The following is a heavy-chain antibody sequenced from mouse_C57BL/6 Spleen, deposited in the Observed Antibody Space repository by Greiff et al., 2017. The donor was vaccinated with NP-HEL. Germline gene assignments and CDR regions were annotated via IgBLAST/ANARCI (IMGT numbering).Heavy chain of an antibody. CDR1: GYTFTSYW. J-gene: IGHJ2*01. CDR2: IYPGSGST. D-gene: IGHD2-4*01. Sequence: VQLQQPGAELVKPGASVKMSCKASGYTFTSYWITWVKQRPGQGLEWIGDIYPGSGSTNYNEKFKSKATLTVDTSSSTAYMQRSSLTSEDSAVYYCARGLRRRAGVDYWGQGTTLTVSS. CDR3: ARGLRRRAGVDY. V-gene: IGHV1-55*01.